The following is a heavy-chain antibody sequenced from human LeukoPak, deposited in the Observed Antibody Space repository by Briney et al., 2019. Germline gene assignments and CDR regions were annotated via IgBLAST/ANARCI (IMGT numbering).Heavy chain of an antibody. CDR1: GFTFSSYS. Sequence: GGPLRLSCAASGFTFSSYSMNWVRQAPGKGLEWVSSISSSSSYIYYADSVKGRFTISRDNAKNSLYLQMNSLRAEDTAVYYCARDQYFWSGYSTPAGDYWGQGTLVTVSS. CDR2: ISSSSSYI. V-gene: IGHV3-21*01. CDR3: ARDQYFWSGYSTPAGDY. J-gene: IGHJ4*02. D-gene: IGHD3-3*01.